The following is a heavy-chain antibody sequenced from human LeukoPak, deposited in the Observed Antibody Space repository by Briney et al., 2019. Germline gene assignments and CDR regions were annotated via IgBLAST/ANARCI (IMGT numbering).Heavy chain of an antibody. CDR1: GGSISSSSYY. CDR3: ARQGDGYNSRWEFDY. D-gene: IGHD5-24*01. V-gene: IGHV4-39*01. J-gene: IGHJ4*02. CDR2: IYYSGST. Sequence: SETLSLTCTVSGGSISSSSYYWGWIRQPPGKGLEWIGSIYYSGSTYYNPSLKSRVTISVDTSKNQFSLKLSSVTVADTAVYYCARQGDGYNSRWEFDYWGQGTLVTVSS.